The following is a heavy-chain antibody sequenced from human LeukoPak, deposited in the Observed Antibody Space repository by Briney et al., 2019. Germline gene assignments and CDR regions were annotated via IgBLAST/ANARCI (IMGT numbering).Heavy chain of an antibody. J-gene: IGHJ4*02. CDR3: ARHYNDRSGYYHIDH. Sequence: SETLSLTCTVSGGSISGYYWSWIRQPPVKELEWIGYIYYSGNTNYNPSLKSRVTISVDTSRNKFSLKLTSVTAADTAVYYCARHYNDRSGYYHIDHWGQGTLVTVSS. CDR2: IYYSGNT. V-gene: IGHV4-59*08. D-gene: IGHD3-22*01. CDR1: GGSISGYY.